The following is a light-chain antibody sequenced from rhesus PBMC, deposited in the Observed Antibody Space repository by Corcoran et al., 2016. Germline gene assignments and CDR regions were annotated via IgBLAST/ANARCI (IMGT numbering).Light chain of an antibody. V-gene: IGKV4-1*01. Sequence: DIVMTQSPDSLAVSLGERVTINCKSSQSLLYSSNNKNYLAWYQQKPGQGPKLLIYWASTRESGVPYRCSGGGYGTDFTLTLSGLQAEDVAVYYCQQYYSSPLTFGGGTKVEIK. J-gene: IGKJ4*01. CDR2: WAS. CDR1: QSLLYSSNNKNY. CDR3: QQYYSSPLT.